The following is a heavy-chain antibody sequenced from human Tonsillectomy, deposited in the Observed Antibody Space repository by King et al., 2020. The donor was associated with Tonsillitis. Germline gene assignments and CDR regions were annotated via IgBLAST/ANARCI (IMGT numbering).Heavy chain of an antibody. J-gene: IGHJ4*02. CDR3: ARGLFGVGEIDY. CDR2: IKQDGSEK. Sequence: VQLVESGGGLVQPGGSLGLSCEASGFTFRSYWMSWVRQAPGKGLEWVANIKQDGSEKYYVDSVKGRFTISRDNAKNSLYLQMNSLRAEDTAVYYCARGLFGVGEIDYWGQGTLVTVSS. D-gene: IGHD3-10*02. V-gene: IGHV3-7*01. CDR1: GFTFRSYW.